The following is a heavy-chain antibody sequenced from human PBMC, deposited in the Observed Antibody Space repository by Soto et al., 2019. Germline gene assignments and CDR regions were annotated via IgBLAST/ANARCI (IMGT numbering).Heavy chain of an antibody. J-gene: IGHJ4*02. CDR1: GYTFTSYG. D-gene: IGHD3-22*01. CDR2: ISAYNGNT. Sequence: ASVKVSCKASGYTFTSYGISWVRQAPGQGLEWMGLISAYNGNTNYAQKLQGRVTMTTDTSTSTAYMELRSLRSDDTTVYYCARDIYYDSSGHYYSEASDYWGQGTLVTVPS. V-gene: IGHV1-18*04. CDR3: ARDIYYDSSGHYYSEASDY.